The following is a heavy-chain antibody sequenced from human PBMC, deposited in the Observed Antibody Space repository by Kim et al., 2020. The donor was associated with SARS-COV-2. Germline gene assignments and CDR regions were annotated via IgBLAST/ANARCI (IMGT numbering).Heavy chain of an antibody. J-gene: IGHJ6*02. CDR3: ARDPLGGDYCSSTSCYMDV. V-gene: IGHV1-18*01. Sequence: ASVKVSCKASGYTFTSYGISWVRQAPGQGLEWMGWISAYNGNTNYAQKLQGRVTMTTDTSTSTAYMELRSLRSDDTAVYYCARDPLGGDYCSSTSCYMDVWGQGTTVTVSS. CDR2: ISAYNGNT. D-gene: IGHD2-2*01. CDR1: GYTFTSYG.